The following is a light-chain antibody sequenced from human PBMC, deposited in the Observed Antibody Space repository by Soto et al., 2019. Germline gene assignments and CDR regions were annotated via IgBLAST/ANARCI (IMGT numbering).Light chain of an antibody. CDR2: DAS. CDR1: QSVTSY. J-gene: IGKJ5*01. CDR3: QQRSSWPIT. Sequence: ESVLTQSPATLSLSPGERATLCCRASQSVTSYLAWYQQRPGQAPRLLINDASRRATGIPDRFSGSGSGADFTLTISSLEPEDFAVYYCQQRSSWPITFGQGTRLEIK. V-gene: IGKV3-11*01.